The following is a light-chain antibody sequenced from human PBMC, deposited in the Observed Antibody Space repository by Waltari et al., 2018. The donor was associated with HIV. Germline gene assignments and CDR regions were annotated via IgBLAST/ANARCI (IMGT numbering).Light chain of an antibody. CDR2: RDD. CDR3: AVWDDSLRGGV. J-gene: IGLJ3*02. V-gene: IGLV1-47*01. CDR1: NSIIGSNS. Sequence: QSVVTQPPSASGTPGQRVVISCSGSNSIIGSNSVTWYQQVPGPAPKILIDRDDQRFSGVPDRFSGSKSATSAALAISELRSEDEADYYCAVWDDSLRGGVFGGGTKLTVL.